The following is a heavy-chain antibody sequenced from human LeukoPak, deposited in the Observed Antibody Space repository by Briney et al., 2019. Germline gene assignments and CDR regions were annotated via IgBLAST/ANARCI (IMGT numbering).Heavy chain of an antibody. CDR2: IYNSGST. CDR3: ASAYTSSWKLDY. CDR1: GGAISNYY. V-gene: IGHV4-59*01. J-gene: IGHJ4*02. Sequence: SETLSLTCSVSGGAISNYYWSWIRQPPGKGLEWIGYIYNSGSTNYNSSLKSRVTISADTSNNQFSLKLNSVTAADTAVYYCASAYTSSWKLDYWGQGTLVTVSS. D-gene: IGHD6-13*01.